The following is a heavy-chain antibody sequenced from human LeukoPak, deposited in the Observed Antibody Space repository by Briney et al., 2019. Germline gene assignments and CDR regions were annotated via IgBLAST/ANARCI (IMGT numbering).Heavy chain of an antibody. CDR2: IYSGGDT. CDR1: GVAVSNNF. Sequence: GGSLRLSCAASGVAVSNNFMLWVRQAPGKGLEWVSLIYSGGDTHYADSVKGRFTISRDNSKNTLYLQMNNLRAEDTAVYYCARDPPAVAINTYGWGQGTLVTVSS. CDR3: ARDPPAVAINTYG. V-gene: IGHV3-66*01. D-gene: IGHD5-24*01. J-gene: IGHJ4*02.